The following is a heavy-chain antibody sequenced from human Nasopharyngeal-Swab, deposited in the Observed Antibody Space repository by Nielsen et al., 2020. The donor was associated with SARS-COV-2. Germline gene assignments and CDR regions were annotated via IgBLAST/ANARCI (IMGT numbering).Heavy chain of an antibody. Sequence: GGSLRLSCAASGFTFSSYAMHWVRQAPGKGLEWVAVISYDGSNKYYADSVKGRFTISRDNSKNTLYLQMNSLRAEDTAVYYCARGMYYYDSSGPHHGYYYYYMDVWGKGTTVTVSS. CDR2: ISYDGSNK. J-gene: IGHJ6*03. CDR1: GFTFSSYA. D-gene: IGHD3-22*01. CDR3: ARGMYYYDSSGPHHGYYYYYMDV. V-gene: IGHV3-30*04.